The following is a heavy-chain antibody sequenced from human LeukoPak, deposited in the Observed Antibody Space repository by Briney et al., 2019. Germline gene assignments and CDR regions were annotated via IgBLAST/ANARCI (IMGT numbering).Heavy chain of an antibody. Sequence: SETLSLTCTVSGGSISSYYWSWIRQPPGKGLEWIGYISYSGSTNYNPSLKSRVTISIDTSKNQFSLKLRSVTAADTAIYYCARLVRTYYYDSSGYYWDYWGQGTLVTVSS. J-gene: IGHJ4*02. CDR2: ISYSGST. D-gene: IGHD3-22*01. CDR1: GGSISSYY. CDR3: ARLVRTYYYDSSGYYWDY. V-gene: IGHV4-59*08.